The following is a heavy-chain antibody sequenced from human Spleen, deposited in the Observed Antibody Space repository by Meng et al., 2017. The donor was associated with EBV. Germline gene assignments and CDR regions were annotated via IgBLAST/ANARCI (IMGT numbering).Heavy chain of an antibody. CDR3: ASESRRGFTPDY. Sequence: QGQVVQSGAELKKPGSSVRVSCKTSGGTFSIDAVSWVRQAPGQGLEWMGGFIPMTGAPHYARKFEGRVTITADESASTHYMDLNNLRSEDTAIYYRASESRRGFTPDYWGQGTLVTVSS. CDR2: FIPMTGAP. V-gene: IGHV1-69*01. CDR1: GGTFSIDA. D-gene: IGHD3-10*01. J-gene: IGHJ4*02.